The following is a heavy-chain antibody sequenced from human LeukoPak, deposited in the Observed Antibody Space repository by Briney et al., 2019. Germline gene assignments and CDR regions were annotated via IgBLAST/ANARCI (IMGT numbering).Heavy chain of an antibody. CDR2: IYYSGST. D-gene: IGHD3-10*01. CDR3: ARRGAGLVRGVIITFFNY. CDR1: GGSISSSSYY. J-gene: IGHJ4*02. Sequence: SETLSLTCTVSGGSISSSSYYWDWIRQPPGKGLEWIGSIYYSGSTNYNPSLQSRVTISVDTSNNQFSLKLSSVTAADTAVYYCARRGAGLVRGVIITFFNYWGQGTPVTVSP. V-gene: IGHV4-39*01.